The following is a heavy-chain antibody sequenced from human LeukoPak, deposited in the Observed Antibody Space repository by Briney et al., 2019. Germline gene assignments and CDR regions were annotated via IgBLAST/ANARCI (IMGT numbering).Heavy chain of an antibody. V-gene: IGHV1-2*02. D-gene: IGHD3-9*01. CDR1: GYTFTGYY. Sequence: ASVKVSRKASGYTFTGYYMHWVRQAPGQGPEWMGWINPNSGGTNYAQKFQGRVTMTRDTSISTAYMELSRLRSDNTAVYYCASGVLRYFDWLLPYNYWGQGTLVTVSS. CDR3: ASGVLRYFDWLLPYNY. J-gene: IGHJ4*02. CDR2: INPNSGGT.